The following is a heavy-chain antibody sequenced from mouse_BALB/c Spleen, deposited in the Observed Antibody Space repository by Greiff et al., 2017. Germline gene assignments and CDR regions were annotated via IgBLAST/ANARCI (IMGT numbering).Heavy chain of an antibody. J-gene: IGHJ4*01. V-gene: IGHV1-54*01. CDR1: GYAFTNYL. D-gene: IGHD1-1*01. Sequence: VQLQQSGAELVRPGTSVKVSCKASGYAFTNYLIEWVKQRPGQGLEWIGVINPGSGGTNYNEKFKGKATLTADKSSSTAYMQLSSLTSDDSAVYFCAAFTTVVATRYAMDYWGQGTSVTVSS. CDR2: INPGSGGT. CDR3: AAFTTVVATRYAMDY.